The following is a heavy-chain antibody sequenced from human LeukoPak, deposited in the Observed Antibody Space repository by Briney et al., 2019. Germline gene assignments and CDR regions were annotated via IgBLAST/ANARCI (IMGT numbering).Heavy chain of an antibody. CDR3: ARGGLRYFDWLSNYYFDY. Sequence: SETLSLTCAVYGGSFSGYYWSWIRQPPGKGLEWIGEINHSGSTNYNPSLKSRVTISVDTSKNQFSLKLSSVTAADAAVYYCARGGLRYFDWLSNYYFDYWGQGTLVTVSS. CDR2: INHSGST. CDR1: GGSFSGYY. D-gene: IGHD3-9*01. V-gene: IGHV4-34*01. J-gene: IGHJ4*02.